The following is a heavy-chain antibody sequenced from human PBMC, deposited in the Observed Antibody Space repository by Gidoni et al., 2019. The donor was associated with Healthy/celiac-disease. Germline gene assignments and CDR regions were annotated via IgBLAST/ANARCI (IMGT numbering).Heavy chain of an antibody. CDR2: IYYSGST. CDR1: GGSISSSSYY. D-gene: IGHD2-2*02. CDR3: ARHRYCSSTSCYRTNYYYYYGMDV. Sequence: QLQLQESGPGLVKPSETLSLTCTVSGGSISSSSYYWGWIRQPPGKGLEWIGSIYYSGSTYYNPSLKSRVTISVDTSKNQFSLKLSSVTAADTAVYYCARHRYCSSTSCYRTNYYYYYGMDVWGQGTTVTVSS. J-gene: IGHJ6*02. V-gene: IGHV4-39*01.